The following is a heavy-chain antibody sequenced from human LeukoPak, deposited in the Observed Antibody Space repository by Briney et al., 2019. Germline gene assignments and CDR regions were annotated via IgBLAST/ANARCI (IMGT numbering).Heavy chain of an antibody. D-gene: IGHD3-10*01. CDR3: ARDSGTTGEVKFDP. Sequence: SETLSLTCTVSGGSISSYYWSWIRQPPGKGLEWIGYIYYSGCTNYNSSFKSRVTISIDTSKNQFSLKLMSVTAADTAVYYCARDSGTTGEVKFDPWGQGTLVTVSS. V-gene: IGHV4-59*12. CDR1: GGSISSYY. J-gene: IGHJ5*02. CDR2: IYYSGCT.